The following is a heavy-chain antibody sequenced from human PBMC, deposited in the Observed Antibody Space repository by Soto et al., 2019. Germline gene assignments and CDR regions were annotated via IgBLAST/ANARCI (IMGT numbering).Heavy chain of an antibody. CDR1: GFTFSSYS. J-gene: IGHJ6*02. V-gene: IGHV3-48*02. CDR2: ISSGSSGNI. Sequence: GGSLRLSCAASGFTFSSYSMNWVHQAPGKGLGWVSYISSGSSGNIHYADSVKGRFTISRDNAKNSLYLQMNSLTDEDTAVYYCAREAGSGMDVWGQGTAVTVSS. CDR3: AREAGSGMDV. D-gene: IGHD3-10*01.